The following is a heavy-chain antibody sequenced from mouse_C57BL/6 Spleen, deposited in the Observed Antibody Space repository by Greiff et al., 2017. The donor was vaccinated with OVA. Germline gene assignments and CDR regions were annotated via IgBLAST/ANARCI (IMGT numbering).Heavy chain of an antibody. V-gene: IGHV6-3*01. D-gene: IGHD2-5*01. CDR3: TGGDSNFAY. J-gene: IGHJ3*01. CDR2: IRLKSDNYAT. CDR1: GFTFSNYW. Sequence: EVQLQESGGGLVQPGGSMKLSCVASGFTFSNYWMNWVRQSPEKGLEWVAQIRLKSDNYATHYAESVKGRFTISRDDSKSSVYLQMNNLRAEDTGIYYCTGGDSNFAYWGQGTLVTVSA.